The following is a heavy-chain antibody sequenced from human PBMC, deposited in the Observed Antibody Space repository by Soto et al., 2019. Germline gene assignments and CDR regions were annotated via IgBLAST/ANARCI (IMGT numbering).Heavy chain of an antibody. CDR1: GFTFSSYA. CDR2: ISGSGAHT. D-gene: IGHD1-26*01. J-gene: IGHJ4*02. V-gene: IGHV3-23*01. CDR3: AIVSNSENYGDY. Sequence: EVQLLESGGDLVQPGGSLRLSCAASGFTFSSYAMTWVRQVPGMGLDWVSSISGSGAHTYYTDSVKGRFTISSDNSKNTLYLQMNSLRAEDTAIYYCAIVSNSENYGDYWGRGTLVTVSS.